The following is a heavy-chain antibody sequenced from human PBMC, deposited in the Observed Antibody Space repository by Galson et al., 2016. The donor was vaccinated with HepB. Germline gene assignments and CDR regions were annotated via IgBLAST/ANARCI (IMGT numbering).Heavy chain of an antibody. CDR2: IKQDGSEK. D-gene: IGHD3-9*01. J-gene: IGHJ6*02. Sequence: SLRLSCAASEFTFRSYWMSWVRQAPGKGLEWVANIKQDGSEKYSVDSVKGRFTISRDNAKNSLYLQMNSLRDEDTAVYYCARGGRHYDILTGYYSLTYYYGMDVWGQGTTVTVSS. CDR1: EFTFRSYW. V-gene: IGHV3-7*01. CDR3: ARGGRHYDILTGYYSLTYYYGMDV.